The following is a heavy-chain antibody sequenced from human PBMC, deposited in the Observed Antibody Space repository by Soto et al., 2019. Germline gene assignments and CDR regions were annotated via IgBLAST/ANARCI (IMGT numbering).Heavy chain of an antibody. CDR3: AREGGGSPLRY. CDR2: IWYDGSNK. CDR1: GFTFSSYG. D-gene: IGHD1-26*01. V-gene: IGHV3-33*01. Sequence: QVQLVESGGGVVQPGRSLRLSCAASGFTFSSYGMHWVRQAPGKGLEWVAVIWYDGSNKYYADSVKGRFPISRDNSKNTLYLQMNSLRAEDTAVYYCAREGGGSPLRYWGQGTLVTVSS. J-gene: IGHJ4*02.